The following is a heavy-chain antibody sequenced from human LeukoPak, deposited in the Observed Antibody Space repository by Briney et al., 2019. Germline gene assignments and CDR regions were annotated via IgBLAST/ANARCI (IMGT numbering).Heavy chain of an antibody. J-gene: IGHJ5*01. CDR1: GFAFSNFA. CDR2: VSYEGTIK. V-gene: IGHV3-30*14. Sequence: GGSLRLSCAASGFAFSNFAMHWVRQAPGKGLEWVAVVSYEGTIKYYSDSAKGRFTISRDNSNSLISLQMNNLTTEDTAVYYCAREKFDSWGQGILVIVS. CDR3: AREKFDS.